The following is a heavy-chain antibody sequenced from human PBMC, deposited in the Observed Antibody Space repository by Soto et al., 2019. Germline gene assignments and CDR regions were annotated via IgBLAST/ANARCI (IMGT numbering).Heavy chain of an antibody. J-gene: IGHJ6*02. Sequence: SETLSLTCTVSGGSISTYYWSWIRQPPGKGLEWIGNIYYSGSTNYNPPLKSRVTISVDTSKNQFSLKLSSVTAADTAVYYCARSLGYYYGMDVWGQGTTVTVSS. CDR1: GGSISTYY. V-gene: IGHV4-59*01. CDR3: ARSLGYYYGMDV. CDR2: IYYSGST.